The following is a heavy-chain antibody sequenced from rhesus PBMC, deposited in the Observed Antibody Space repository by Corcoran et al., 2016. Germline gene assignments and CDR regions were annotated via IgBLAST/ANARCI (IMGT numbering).Heavy chain of an antibody. Sequence: QVQLQESGPGLVKPSETLSLTCAVSGGPISSSNRWSWILQPPGHGLEWIGGIYSNSESTNYNPSHKSRVTISKDTSKNQFSLKLSSVTAADTAVYYCARRHSGSWNSLHFDYWGQGVLVTVSS. V-gene: IGHV4S12*01. CDR3: ARRHSGSWNSLHFDY. CDR2: IYSNSEST. J-gene: IGHJ4*01. D-gene: IGHD6-25*01. CDR1: GGPISSSNR.